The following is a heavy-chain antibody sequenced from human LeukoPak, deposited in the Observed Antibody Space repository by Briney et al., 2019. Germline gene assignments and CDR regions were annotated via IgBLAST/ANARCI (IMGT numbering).Heavy chain of an antibody. CDR2: IYYSGST. V-gene: IGHV4-30-4*01. CDR1: GGSISSGDYY. Sequence: SQTLSLTCTVSGGSISSGDYYWSWIRQPPGKGLEWIGYIYYSGSTYYNPSLKSRVTISVDTSKNQFSLKLSSVTAADTAVYYCAREEWLRGDYFDYWGQGTLVTVS. CDR3: AREEWLRGDYFDY. J-gene: IGHJ4*02. D-gene: IGHD5-12*01.